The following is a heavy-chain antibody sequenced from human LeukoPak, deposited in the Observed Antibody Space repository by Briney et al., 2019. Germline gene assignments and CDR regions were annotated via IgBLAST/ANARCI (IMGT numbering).Heavy chain of an antibody. CDR3: AKHRAARTAPDAFDI. V-gene: IGHV3-74*01. J-gene: IGHJ3*02. CDR1: GFTFRTYW. D-gene: IGHD6-25*01. CDR2: MNSDGTYI. Sequence: GGSLRLSCAASGFTFRTYWMHWVRQAPGKGLEWLARMNSDGTYITYADSVKGRFSISRDNFENTLYFQMNSLRAEDTAVYFCAKHRAARTAPDAFDIWGQGTTVTVS.